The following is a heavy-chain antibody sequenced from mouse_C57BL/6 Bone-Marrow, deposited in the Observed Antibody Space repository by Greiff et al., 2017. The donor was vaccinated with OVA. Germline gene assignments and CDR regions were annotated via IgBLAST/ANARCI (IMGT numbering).Heavy chain of an antibody. Sequence: VQLQQSGPVLVKPGASVKMSCKASGYTFTDYYMNWVKQSHGKSLEWIGVINPYNGGTSYNQKFKGKATLTVDKSSSTAYMELNSLTSEDSAVYYCARLYYGSSYWYFDVWGTGTTVTVSS. V-gene: IGHV1-19*01. CDR2: INPYNGGT. CDR3: ARLYYGSSYWYFDV. J-gene: IGHJ1*03. CDR1: GYTFTDYY. D-gene: IGHD1-1*01.